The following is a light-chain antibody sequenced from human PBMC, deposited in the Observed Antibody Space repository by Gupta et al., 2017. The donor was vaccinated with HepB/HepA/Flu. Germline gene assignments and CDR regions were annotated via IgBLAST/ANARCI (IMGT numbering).Light chain of an antibody. V-gene: IGLV3-1*01. CDR2: QEN. Sequence: SYELTQPSSVSVSTGQTVSITCSGDKLGDKYASWYQQKPVQCPVLVIYQENKRSAVIRDRFSGSNSVNTATLTIRGTQAMDEGDYYCQAWDSGTVVLGGGTKLTVL. CDR1: KLGDKY. CDR3: QAWDSGTVV. J-gene: IGLJ2*01.